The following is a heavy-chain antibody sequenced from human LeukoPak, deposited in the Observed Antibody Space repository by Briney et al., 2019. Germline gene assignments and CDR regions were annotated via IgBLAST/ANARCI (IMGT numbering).Heavy chain of an antibody. D-gene: IGHD3-10*01. CDR3: ARDRGGYYYDY. J-gene: IGHJ4*02. V-gene: IGHV4-34*01. CDR1: GGAFSGYY. Sequence: SETLSLTCAVYGGAFSGYYWSWIRQPPGKGLEWIGEINHSGSTNYNPSLKSRVTISVDTSKNQYPLKLSSVTAADTAVYYCARDRGGYYYDYWGQGTLVTVSS. CDR2: INHSGST.